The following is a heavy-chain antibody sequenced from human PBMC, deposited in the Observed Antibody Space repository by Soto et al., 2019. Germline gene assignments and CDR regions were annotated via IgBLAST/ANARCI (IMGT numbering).Heavy chain of an antibody. CDR3: AKATATSGGAFEI. J-gene: IGHJ3*02. Sequence: PGGSLRLSCAVSGFICSSYDVSWVRQAPGKGLEWVSTILVGGSTHYEDSVKGRFTISRDTSKNTVYLQMNSLTAGDTAFYYCAKATATSGGAFEIYGQGTMVTVSS. CDR1: GFICSSYD. V-gene: IGHV3-23*01. D-gene: IGHD1-1*01. CDR2: ILVGGST.